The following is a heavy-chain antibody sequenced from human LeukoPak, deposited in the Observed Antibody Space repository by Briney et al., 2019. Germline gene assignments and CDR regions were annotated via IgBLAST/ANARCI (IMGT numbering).Heavy chain of an antibody. CDR1: GFTFDDYA. CDR2: ISWNSNNI. J-gene: IGHJ6*02. Sequence: PGGSLRLSCAASGFTFDDYAMFWVRQAPGMGLEWVSGISWNSNNIGYAASVEGRFTISRDNAKNSLYLQMNSLRAEDTAFYYCARGNRDSSGLYYYYGMDVWGQGTTVTVSS. D-gene: IGHD6-19*01. CDR3: ARGNRDSSGLYYYYGMDV. V-gene: IGHV3-9*01.